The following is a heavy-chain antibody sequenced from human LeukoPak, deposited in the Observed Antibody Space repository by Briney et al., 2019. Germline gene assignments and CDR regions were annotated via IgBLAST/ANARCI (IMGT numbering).Heavy chain of an antibody. D-gene: IGHD3-16*01. Sequence: PGRSLRLSCAASGFTFSSYEMNWVRQAPGKGLEWVSYISSSGSTIYYADSVKGRFTISRDNAKNSLYLQMKSLRAEDTAVYYCARDKKITEFDMWGQGTMVTVSS. CDR2: ISSSGSTI. J-gene: IGHJ3*02. CDR3: ARDKKITEFDM. V-gene: IGHV3-48*03. CDR1: GFTFSSYE.